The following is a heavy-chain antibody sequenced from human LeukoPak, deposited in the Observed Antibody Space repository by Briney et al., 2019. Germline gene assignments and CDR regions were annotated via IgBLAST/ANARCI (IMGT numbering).Heavy chain of an antibody. D-gene: IGHD1-1*01. Sequence: GGSLRLSCAASGFTFSDYWMIWVRQAPGKGLEWVSYISSSSSTIYYADSVKGRFTISRDNAKNSLYLQMNSLRAEDTAVYYCARDRYNWNDGGDYWGQGTLVTVSS. CDR3: ARDRYNWNDGGDY. CDR2: ISSSSSTI. V-gene: IGHV3-48*01. CDR1: GFTFSDYW. J-gene: IGHJ4*02.